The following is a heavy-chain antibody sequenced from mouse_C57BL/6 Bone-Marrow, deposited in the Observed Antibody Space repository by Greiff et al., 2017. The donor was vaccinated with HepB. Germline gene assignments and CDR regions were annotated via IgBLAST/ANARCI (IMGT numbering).Heavy chain of an antibody. D-gene: IGHD1-1*01. J-gene: IGHJ2*01. V-gene: IGHV1-64*01. CDR2: IHPNSGST. CDR1: GYTFTSYW. Sequence: QVHVKQPGAELVKPGASVKLSCKASGYTFTSYWMHWVKQRPGQGLEWIGMIHPNSGSTNYNEKFKSKATLTVDKSSSTAYMQLSSLTSEDSAVYYCARPGVLYYGLDYWGQGTTLTVSS. CDR3: ARPGVLYYGLDY.